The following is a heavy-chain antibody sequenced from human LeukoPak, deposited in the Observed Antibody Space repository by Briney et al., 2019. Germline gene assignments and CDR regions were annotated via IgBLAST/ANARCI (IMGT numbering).Heavy chain of an antibody. D-gene: IGHD6-13*01. J-gene: IGHJ1*01. CDR1: GGSFSGYY. V-gene: IGHV4-34*01. CDR3: ARKGKYSSSWYAAYFQH. Sequence: SETLSLTCAVYGGSFSGYYWSWLRQPPGKGLEWIGEINHSGSTNYNPSLKSRVTISVDTSKNQFSLKLSSVTAADTAVYYCARKGKYSSSWYAAYFQHWGQGTLVTVSS. CDR2: INHSGST.